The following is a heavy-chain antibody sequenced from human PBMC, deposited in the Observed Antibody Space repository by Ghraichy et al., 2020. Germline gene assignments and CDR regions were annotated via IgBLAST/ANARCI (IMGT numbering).Heavy chain of an antibody. CDR2: ISGSGGST. V-gene: IGHV3-23*01. CDR3: AKQRRSAYYYYYMDV. Sequence: GGSLRLSCAASGFTFSSYAMSWVRQAPGKGLEWVSAISGSGGSTYYADSVKGRFTISRDHSKNTLYLQMNSLRAEDTAVYYCAKQRRSAYYYYYMDVWGKGTTVTVSS. CDR1: GFTFSSYA. J-gene: IGHJ6*03. D-gene: IGHD6-25*01.